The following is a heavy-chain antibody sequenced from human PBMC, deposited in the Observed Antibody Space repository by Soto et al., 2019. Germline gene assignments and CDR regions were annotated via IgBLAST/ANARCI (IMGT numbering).Heavy chain of an antibody. D-gene: IGHD2-2*01. CDR3: ARQSKYQLLWSGGNHFDS. Sequence: QVQLQESGPGLVKPSETLSLTCTVSGGSISSHYWSWIRQPPGKGLEWIGYIYYSGSTNYNPSLKSRVTISVDTSKNQFSLKLSSVTAADTAVYYCARQSKYQLLWSGGNHFDSWGRGTLVTVSS. CDR2: IYYSGST. J-gene: IGHJ4*02. CDR1: GGSISSHY. V-gene: IGHV4-59*11.